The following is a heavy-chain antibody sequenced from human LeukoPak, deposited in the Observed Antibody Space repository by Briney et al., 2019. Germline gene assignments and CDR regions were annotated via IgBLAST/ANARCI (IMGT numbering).Heavy chain of an antibody. D-gene: IGHD3-16*01. CDR3: AKELIDLGAFDI. CDR1: GFTFSSYA. CDR2: ISGRDGRT. J-gene: IGHJ3*02. V-gene: IGHV3-23*01. Sequence: GGSLRLSCAASGFTFSSYAMSWVRQAPGRGLEWVSAISGRDGRTYYTDSVKGRFTISRDNSRDTLYLQMNSLRAEDTAVYYCAKELIDLGAFDIWGQGTMVTVSS.